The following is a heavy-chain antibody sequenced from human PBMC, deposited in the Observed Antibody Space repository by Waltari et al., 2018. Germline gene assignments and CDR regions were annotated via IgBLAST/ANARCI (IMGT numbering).Heavy chain of an antibody. V-gene: IGHV3-30*19. Sequence: QVHLVESGGGVVQPGRSLRLSCAASGFTFTWYSLNWVRQAPGKGLEWVAFISGDGTTDHYADSVKGRFTISRDNSKNTLFLQMNSLKAEDTAIYYCARRSSTGVFRALDIWGQGTMVSVSS. CDR1: GFTFTWYS. D-gene: IGHD2-2*01. CDR3: ARRSSTGVFRALDI. CDR2: ISGDGTTD. J-gene: IGHJ3*02.